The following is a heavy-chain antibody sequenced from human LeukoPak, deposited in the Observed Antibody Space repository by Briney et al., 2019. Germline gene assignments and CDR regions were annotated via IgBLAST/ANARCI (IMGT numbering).Heavy chain of an antibody. J-gene: IGHJ6*02. CDR1: GYTFTGYY. CDR2: INPNSGGT. D-gene: IGHD1-26*01. CDR3: VRDQWELYYYYGMDV. Sequence: ASVKVSCKASGYTFTGYYMHWVRQAPGQGLEWMGRINPNSGGTDYAQKFQGRVTMTRDTSISTAYMELSRLRSDDTAVYYCVRDQWELYYYYGMDVWGQGTTVTVSS. V-gene: IGHV1-2*06.